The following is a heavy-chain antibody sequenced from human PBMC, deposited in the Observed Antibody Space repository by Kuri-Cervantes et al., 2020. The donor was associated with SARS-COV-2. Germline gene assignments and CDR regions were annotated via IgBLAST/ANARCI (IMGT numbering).Heavy chain of an antibody. J-gene: IGHJ5*02. CDR2: IRSKAYGGTT. D-gene: IGHD2-15*01. Sequence: LCLTCTASGVTLGDYAMSWFRPAQGKGLGWVCSIRSKAYGGTTEYAAAVKGRFTISRDDYKNIAYLQMNSLETEDTAVYYCTRATRAVLATPFWFDPWGGGTLVTVSS. CDR3: TRATRAVLATPFWFDP. V-gene: IGHV3-49*03. CDR1: GVTLGDYA.